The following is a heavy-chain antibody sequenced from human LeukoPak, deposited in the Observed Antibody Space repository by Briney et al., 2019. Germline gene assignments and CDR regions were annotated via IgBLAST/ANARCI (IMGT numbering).Heavy chain of an antibody. CDR1: GYTFTGYY. CDR2: INPNSGGT. V-gene: IGHV1-2*02. Sequence: GASVKVSCKASGYTFTGYYMHWVRQAPGQGLEWMGWINPNSGGTNYAQKFQGRVTITADESTSTAYMELSSLRSEDTAVYYCASANGLPLRSTLYYYYMDVWGKGTTVTVSS. CDR3: ASANGLPLRSTLYYYYMDV. D-gene: IGHD2/OR15-2a*01. J-gene: IGHJ6*03.